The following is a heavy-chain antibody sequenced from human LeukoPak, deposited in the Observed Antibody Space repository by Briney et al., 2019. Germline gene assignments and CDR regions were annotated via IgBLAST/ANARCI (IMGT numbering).Heavy chain of an antibody. CDR1: GFTFSSYA. Sequence: GGSLRLSCAASGFTFSSYAMSWVRQAPGKGLEWVSGINWNGGSTGYADSVKGRFTISRDNAKNSLYLQMNSLRAEDTALYYCARGYSSSWFDYWGQGTLVTVSS. CDR3: ARGYSSSWFDY. V-gene: IGHV3-20*04. CDR2: INWNGGST. J-gene: IGHJ4*02. D-gene: IGHD6-13*01.